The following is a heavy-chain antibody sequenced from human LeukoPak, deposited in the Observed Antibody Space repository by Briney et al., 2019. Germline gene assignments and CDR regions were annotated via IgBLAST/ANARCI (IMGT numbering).Heavy chain of an antibody. Sequence: VGSLRLSCAASGFTVSSYYMSWVRQAPGKGLEWVSVIYSGGSTYYADSVKGRVNIPRSKSKNTLYLQMNSLRAEDTAVYYCASGSGSYRTPYYYMDVWGKGTTVTVSS. CDR3: ASGSGSYRTPYYYMDV. CDR1: GFTVSSYY. CDR2: IYSGGST. V-gene: IGHV3-53*01. D-gene: IGHD3-10*01. J-gene: IGHJ6*03.